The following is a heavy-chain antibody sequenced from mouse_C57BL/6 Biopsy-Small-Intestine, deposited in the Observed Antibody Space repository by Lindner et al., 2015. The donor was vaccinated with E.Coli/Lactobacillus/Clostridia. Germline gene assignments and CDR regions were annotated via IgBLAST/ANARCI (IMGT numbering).Heavy chain of an antibody. Sequence: VQLQESGAELMKPGASVKFSCKATGYTFTGYWIEWVKQRPGHGLEWIGENVPGSGSTNYNEKFKSKATFTADTSSNTVYMQLSSLTTEDSAIYYCARRFGNSYYFDYWGQGTTLTVSS. CDR1: GYTFTGYW. CDR2: NVPGSGST. V-gene: IGHV1-9*01. D-gene: IGHD2-1*01. J-gene: IGHJ2*01. CDR3: ARRFGNSYYFDY.